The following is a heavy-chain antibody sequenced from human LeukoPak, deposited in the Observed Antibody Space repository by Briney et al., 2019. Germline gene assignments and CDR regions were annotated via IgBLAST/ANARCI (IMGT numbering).Heavy chain of an antibody. CDR1: GYTFTSYY. CDR3: ARDLVGYYGSGSYYISDAFDI. V-gene: IGHV1-46*01. CDR2: INPSGGST. Sequence: ASVKVSCKASGYTFTSYYMHWVRQAPGQGLEWMGRINPSGGSTSYAQKFQGRVTMTRDTSTSTVYMELSSLRSEDTAVYYCARDLVGYYGSGSYYISDAFDIWGQGTMVTVSS. D-gene: IGHD3-10*01. J-gene: IGHJ3*02.